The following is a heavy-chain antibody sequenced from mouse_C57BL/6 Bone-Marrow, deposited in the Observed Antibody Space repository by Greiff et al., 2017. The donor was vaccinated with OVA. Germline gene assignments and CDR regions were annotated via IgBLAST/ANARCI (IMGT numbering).Heavy chain of an antibody. D-gene: IGHD1-1*01. CDR3: ARAFYYYGSRDWYFEV. CDR2: IAPNSGCP. Sequence: QVQLQQPGAELVKPGASVKLSCKASGYTFTSYWMHWVKQRPGRGLEWIGRIAPNSGCPKYNEKFKSKATLTVDKPSSTAYMQLSSLTSEDSAVYYCARAFYYYGSRDWYFEVWGTGTTVTVSS. CDR1: GYTFTSYW. J-gene: IGHJ1*03. V-gene: IGHV1-72*01.